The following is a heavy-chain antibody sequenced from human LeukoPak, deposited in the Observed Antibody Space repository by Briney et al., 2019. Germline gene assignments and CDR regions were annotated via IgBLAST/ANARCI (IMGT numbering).Heavy chain of an antibody. CDR2: IRPHSGDT. J-gene: IGHJ6*03. D-gene: IGHD3-3*02. Sequence: GASVKVSCKTSSYSFTYYGFSWVRQAPGQGLEWMGWIRPHSGDTHYAQKFQDRVTLTTDTSTSTVYLDLRSLRSDDTAVYFCARDRIFGVASDYYMDVWGKGTPVAVSS. CDR1: SYSFTYYG. CDR3: ARDRIFGVASDYYMDV. V-gene: IGHV1-18*01.